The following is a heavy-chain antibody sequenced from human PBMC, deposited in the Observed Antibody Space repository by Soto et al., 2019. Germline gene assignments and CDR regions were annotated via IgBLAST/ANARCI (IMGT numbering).Heavy chain of an antibody. CDR1: GGSISTYY. D-gene: IGHD3-22*01. CDR2: IYYSGST. CDR3: ARDLNGASYYDGSGAPNWFDP. J-gene: IGHJ5*02. V-gene: IGHV4-59*01. Sequence: ETLSLTCTVSGGSISTYYWSWIRQPPGKGLEWIGYIYYSGSTNYNPSLKSRVSISVDTSRNQLSLKLSSVTAADTAVYYCARDLNGASYYDGSGAPNWFDPWGQGTLVTVSS.